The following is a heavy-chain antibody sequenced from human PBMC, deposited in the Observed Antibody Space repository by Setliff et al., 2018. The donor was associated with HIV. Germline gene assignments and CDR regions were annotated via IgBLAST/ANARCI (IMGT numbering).Heavy chain of an antibody. D-gene: IGHD5-18*01. CDR1: GDSISRDFYY. CDR3: ARHGYSSDLRISYCDS. CDR2: IYTSGST. J-gene: IGHJ4*02. V-gene: IGHV4-61*09. Sequence: SETLSLTCTVSGDSISRDFYYWNWIRQPAGKGLEWIGHIYTSGSTNYNPSLKSRVTISVDTSKNQFSLKLRSVTAADTAVYYCARHGYSSDLRISYCDSWGQGSLVTVSS.